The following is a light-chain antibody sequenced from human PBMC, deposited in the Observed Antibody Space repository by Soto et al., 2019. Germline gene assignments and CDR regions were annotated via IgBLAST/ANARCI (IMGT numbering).Light chain of an antibody. V-gene: IGKV1-9*01. CDR3: QQFNNYRFT. Sequence: IQLTQSPASLSASVGDRVTITCRASQGTSNFVAWYQQKPGKAPKLLTYAASTLQRGVPSRFSGSGSGTDFTLIISSLQPEDFATYYCQQFNNYRFTFGQGTRLEIK. CDR2: AAS. J-gene: IGKJ5*01. CDR1: QGTSNF.